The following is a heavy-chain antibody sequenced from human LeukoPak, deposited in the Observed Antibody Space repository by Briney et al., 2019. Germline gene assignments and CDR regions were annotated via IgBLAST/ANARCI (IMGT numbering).Heavy chain of an antibody. CDR2: IIGTGGST. D-gene: IGHD2-15*01. CDR3: AKDSGGYCSGGSCYPGYFQH. V-gene: IGHV3-23*01. J-gene: IGHJ1*01. Sequence: GGSLRLSCAASGFTFNRFGLSWIRQASGKGLEWVSGIIGTGGSTYYADSVKGRFTISRDNSKNMLYLQMNSLRADDTAVYYCAKDSGGYCSGGSCYPGYFQHWGQGTLVTVSS. CDR1: GFTFNRFG.